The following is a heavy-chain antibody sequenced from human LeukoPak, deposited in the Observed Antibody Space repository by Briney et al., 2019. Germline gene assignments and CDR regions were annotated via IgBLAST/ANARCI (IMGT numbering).Heavy chain of an antibody. CDR3: ARGYIPGIAAAGDY. CDR2: INPNNGDT. D-gene: IGHD6-13*01. Sequence: ASVKVSCKASGYTFTGYYIHRVRQAPGQGLEWMGWINPNNGDTNFAQKFQGRVTMTRDTSISTAYMELSRLRSDDTAVYYCARGYIPGIAAAGDYWGQGTLVTVSS. CDR1: GYTFTGYY. J-gene: IGHJ4*02. V-gene: IGHV1-2*02.